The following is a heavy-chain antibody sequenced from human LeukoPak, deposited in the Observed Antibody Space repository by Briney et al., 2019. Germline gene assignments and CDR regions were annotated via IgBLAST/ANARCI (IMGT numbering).Heavy chain of an antibody. Sequence: PGGSLRLSCAASGFTFGTYAMSWFRQAPGKGLEWVASITSGSKYIFYADSVRGRFTISRDNAENSLFLHMKSLRADDTAVYYCARDEETVAGLNGFDLWGQGTLVTVSS. D-gene: IGHD6-19*01. CDR1: GFTFGTYA. J-gene: IGHJ4*02. V-gene: IGHV3-21*01. CDR3: ARDEETVAGLNGFDL. CDR2: ITSGSKYI.